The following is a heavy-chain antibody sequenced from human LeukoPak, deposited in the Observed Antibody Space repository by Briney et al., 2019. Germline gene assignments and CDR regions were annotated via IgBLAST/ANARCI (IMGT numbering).Heavy chain of an antibody. V-gene: IGHV3-21*01. CDR1: GFTFSNYR. CDR2: IGSSSSYI. D-gene: IGHD5-24*01. CDR3: ARDMAADAFDI. Sequence: PGGSLRLSCAASGFTFSNYRMNWVRQSPGKGLEWVSSIGSSSSYIYYADSVKGRFTISRDNAKNSLYLQMKSLRAEDTAVYYCARDMAADAFDIWGQGTMVTVSS. J-gene: IGHJ3*02.